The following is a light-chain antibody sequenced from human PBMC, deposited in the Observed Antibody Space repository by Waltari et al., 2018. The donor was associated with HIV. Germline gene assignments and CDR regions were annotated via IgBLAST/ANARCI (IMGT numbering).Light chain of an antibody. V-gene: IGKV3-11*01. CDR3: QQRRTWPPSWT. CDR2: DVS. Sequence: IVLTQSPATLSLSPGERATLSCRASQSVGSYLAWYQQKVGQAPRLLVYDVSNRATGIPARFSGSGSETDFTLTISSLEPEDFAVYYGQQRRTWPPSWTFGQGTKVEIK. CDR1: QSVGSY. J-gene: IGKJ1*01.